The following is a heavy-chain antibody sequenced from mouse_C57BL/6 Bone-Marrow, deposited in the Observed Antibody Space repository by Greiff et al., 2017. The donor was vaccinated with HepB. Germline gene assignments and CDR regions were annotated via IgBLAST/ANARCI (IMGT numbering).Heavy chain of an antibody. J-gene: IGHJ1*03. CDR1: GYTFTSYW. D-gene: IGHD1-1*01. Sequence: QVQLQQPGAELVMPGASVKLSCKASGYTFTSYWMHWVKQRPGQGLEWIGEIDPSDSYTTYNQKFKGKSTLTVDKSSSTAYMQLSSRTSEDSAVYYCASVVANWYFDVWGTGTTVTVSS. CDR2: IDPSDSYT. CDR3: ASVVANWYFDV. V-gene: IGHV1-69*01.